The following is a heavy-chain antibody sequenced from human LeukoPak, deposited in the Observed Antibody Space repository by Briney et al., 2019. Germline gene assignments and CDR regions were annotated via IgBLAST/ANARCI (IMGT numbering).Heavy chain of an antibody. Sequence: PGGSLRLSCAASGFTFSSYSMNWVRQAPGKGLEWVSSISSSSSYIYYADSVKGRFTISRDNAKNSLYLQMNSLRAEDTAVYYCASAHYYDSSGYYYCAFDIWGQGTMVTVSS. D-gene: IGHD3-22*01. V-gene: IGHV3-21*01. J-gene: IGHJ3*02. CDR1: GFTFSSYS. CDR2: ISSSSSYI. CDR3: ASAHYYDSSGYYYCAFDI.